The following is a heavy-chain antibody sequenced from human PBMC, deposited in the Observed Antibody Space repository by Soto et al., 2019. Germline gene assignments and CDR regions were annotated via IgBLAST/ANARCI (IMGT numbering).Heavy chain of an antibody. CDR2: INPNSDGT. Sequence: AAAVKVSCKASGYTFTGYYMHWVRQAPGQGLEWMGWINPNSDGTNYAQKFQVRVTMNRDTSISKAYMELSRLRSDDTAVYYCAIGKYDCGRASYGMDVWGQGTTVTVSS. V-gene: IGHV1-2*02. CDR1: GYTFTGYY. CDR3: AIGKYDCGRASYGMDV. D-gene: IGHD3-16*01. J-gene: IGHJ6*02.